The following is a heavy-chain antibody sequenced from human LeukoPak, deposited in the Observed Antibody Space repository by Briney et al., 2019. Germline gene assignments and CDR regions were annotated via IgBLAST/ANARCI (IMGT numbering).Heavy chain of an antibody. CDR2: INHSGST. Sequence: PSETLSLTCAVYGGSFSGYYWSWIRQPPGKGLEWIGEINHSGSTNYNPSLKSRVTISVDTSKNQFSLKLSSVTAADTAVYYCARGGPRLLRFLEWGGNNWFDPWGQGTLVTVSS. D-gene: IGHD3-3*01. J-gene: IGHJ5*02. V-gene: IGHV4-34*01. CDR1: GGSFSGYY. CDR3: ARGGPRLLRFLEWGGNNWFDP.